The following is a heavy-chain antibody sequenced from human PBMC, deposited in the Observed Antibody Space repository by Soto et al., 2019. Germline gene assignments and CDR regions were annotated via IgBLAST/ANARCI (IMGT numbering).Heavy chain of an antibody. V-gene: IGHV4-34*01. CDR2: INHSGST. CDR1: GGSFSGYY. J-gene: IGHJ6*04. CDR3: ARGGKHNYYYGMDV. Sequence: QVQLQQWGAGLLKPSETLSLTCAVYGGSFSGYYWRWIRQPPGKGLEWIGEINHSGSTNYNPSLKSRVTISVDTSKNQFPLNLSSVTAADTAVYYCARGGKHNYYYGMDVWGKGTTVTVPS.